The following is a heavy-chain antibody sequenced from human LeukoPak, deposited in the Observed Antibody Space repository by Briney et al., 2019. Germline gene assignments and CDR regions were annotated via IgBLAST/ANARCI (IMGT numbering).Heavy chain of an antibody. CDR2: IYYSGST. CDR3: ARHSSGYDPYFDY. D-gene: IGHD5-12*01. J-gene: IGHJ4*02. CDR1: GGSISSSSYY. Sequence: SETLSLTCTVSGGSISSSSYYWGWIRQPPGKGLEWIGSIYYSGSTYYNPSLKSRVTIPIVTSRNHFSLKLNSVTAADTAMYYCARHSSGYDPYFDYWGQGILVTVSS. V-gene: IGHV4-39*01.